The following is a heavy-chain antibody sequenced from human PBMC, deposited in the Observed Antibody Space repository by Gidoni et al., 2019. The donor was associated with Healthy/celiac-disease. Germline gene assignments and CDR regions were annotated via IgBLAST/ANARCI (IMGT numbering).Heavy chain of an antibody. CDR1: GFTFSSYS. CDR3: ARDRGEGFLDY. CDR2: ISSSSSYI. V-gene: IGHV3-21*01. J-gene: IGHJ4*02. D-gene: IGHD2-21*01. Sequence: EVQLVESGGGLVKPGGSLRLPGAASGFTFSSYSMNWVRQAPGKGLEWVSSISSSSSYIYYADSVKGRFTISRDNAKNSLYLQMNSLRAEDTAVYYCARDRGEGFLDYWGQGTLVTVSS.